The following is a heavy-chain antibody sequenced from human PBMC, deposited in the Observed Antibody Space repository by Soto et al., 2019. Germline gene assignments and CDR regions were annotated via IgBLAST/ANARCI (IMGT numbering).Heavy chain of an antibody. J-gene: IGHJ6*02. CDR2: ISYDGSNK. CDR1: GFTFSSYG. Sequence: GGSLRLSCAASGFTFSSYGMHWVRQAPGKGLEWVAVISYDGSNKYYADSVKGRFTISRDNSKNTLYLQMNSLRAEDTAVYYCAKDWFGSGWYMDYYGMDVWGQGTTVTVSS. D-gene: IGHD6-19*01. V-gene: IGHV3-30*18. CDR3: AKDWFGSGWYMDYYGMDV.